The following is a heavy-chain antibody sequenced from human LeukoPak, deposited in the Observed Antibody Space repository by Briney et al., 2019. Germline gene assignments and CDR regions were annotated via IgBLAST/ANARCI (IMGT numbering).Heavy chain of an antibody. J-gene: IGHJ3*02. CDR1: GGSISSYY. CDR2: IYYSGST. CDR3: GKNRYSGSLSPFDI. Sequence: PSETLSLTCTVSGGSISSYYWSWIRQPPGKGLEWIGYIYYSGSTNYNPSLKSRVTISVDTTKNQFSLKLSSVTAADTAVYYCGKNRYSGSLSPFDIWGQGTMVTVSS. V-gene: IGHV4-59*01. D-gene: IGHD1-26*01.